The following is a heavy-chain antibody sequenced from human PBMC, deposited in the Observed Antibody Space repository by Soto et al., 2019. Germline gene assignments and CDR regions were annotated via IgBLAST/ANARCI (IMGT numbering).Heavy chain of an antibody. J-gene: IGHJ6*03. CDR2: ISSSSSTI. CDR1: GFTFSSYS. CDR3: ARVISYDFWSGYYTAYMDV. D-gene: IGHD3-3*01. Sequence: EVQLVESGGGLVQPGGSLRLSCAASGFTFSSYSMNWVRQAPGKGLEWVSYISSSSSTIYYADSVKGRFTISRDNAKNSLYLKMNSLRAEDTAVYYCARVISYDFWSGYYTAYMDVCGRGTTVTVSS. V-gene: IGHV3-48*01.